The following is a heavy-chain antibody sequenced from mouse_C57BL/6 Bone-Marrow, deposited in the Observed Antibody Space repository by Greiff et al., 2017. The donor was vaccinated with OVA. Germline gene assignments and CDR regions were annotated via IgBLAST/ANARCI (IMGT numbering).Heavy chain of an antibody. Sequence: QVQLKQPGAELVRPGSSVKLSCKASGYTFTSYWMHWVKQRPIQGLEWIGNIDPSDSETHYNQKFKDKATLTVDKSSSTAYMQLSSLTSEDSAVYYCARSSTLYYGNFAYWGQGTLVTVSA. V-gene: IGHV1-52*01. D-gene: IGHD2-1*01. CDR1: GYTFTSYW. J-gene: IGHJ3*01. CDR3: ARSSTLYYGNFAY. CDR2: IDPSDSET.